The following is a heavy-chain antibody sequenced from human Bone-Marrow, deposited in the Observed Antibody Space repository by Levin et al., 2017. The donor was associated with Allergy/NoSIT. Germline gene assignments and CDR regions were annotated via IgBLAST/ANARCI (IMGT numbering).Heavy chain of an antibody. CDR1: GFTFRNYA. D-gene: IGHD2-15*01. CDR2: VSGSGGTDFSGSADST. J-gene: IGHJ1*01. CDR3: AKDLLGCSGGTCYRRGYFQH. V-gene: IGHV3-23*01. Sequence: PGGSLRLSCTASGFTFRNYAMSWVRQAPGKGLQWVSAVSGSGGTDFSGSADSTFYADSVKGRFTISRDDSKNTLYLQMHSLRADDTAVYYCAKDLLGCSGGTCYRRGYFQHWGQGTLVSVSS.